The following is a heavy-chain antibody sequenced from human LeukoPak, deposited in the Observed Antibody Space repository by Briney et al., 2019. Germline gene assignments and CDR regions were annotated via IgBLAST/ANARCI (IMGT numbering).Heavy chain of an antibody. V-gene: IGHV3-21*01. CDR2: ISSSSSYI. D-gene: IGHD6-19*01. CDR3: AGGYSSGWYGFVLDY. Sequence: GGSLRLSCAASGFTFSSYSMNWVRQAPGKGLEWVSSISSSSSYIYYADSVKGRFTISRDNAKNSLYLRMDSLRAEDTAVYYCAGGYSSGWYGFVLDYWGQGTLVTVSS. J-gene: IGHJ4*02. CDR1: GFTFSSYS.